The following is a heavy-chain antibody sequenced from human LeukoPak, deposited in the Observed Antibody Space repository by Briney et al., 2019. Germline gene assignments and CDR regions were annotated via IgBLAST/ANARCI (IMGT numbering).Heavy chain of an antibody. V-gene: IGHV1-18*04. Sequence: ASVKVSCKASGYTFTGYYMHWVRQAPGQGLEWMGWINPNNGNTNYAQKLQGRVTMTTDTSTSTAYMELRSLRSDDTAVYYCARDLGPYCSSTSCYLPDYWGQGTLVTVSS. CDR1: GYTFTGYY. J-gene: IGHJ4*02. CDR2: INPNNGNT. CDR3: ARDLGPYCSSTSCYLPDY. D-gene: IGHD2-2*01.